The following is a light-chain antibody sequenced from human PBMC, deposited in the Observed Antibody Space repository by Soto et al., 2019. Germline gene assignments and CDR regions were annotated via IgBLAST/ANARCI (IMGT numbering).Light chain of an antibody. CDR2: ESS. CDR3: QKRSNWPQT. V-gene: IGKV3-11*01. Sequence: EIVLTQSPATLSLSPGESATLSCRASQNVANYLDWYQQKTGQAPRLLIYESSNRATGIADRFSGSGSGTDFTLTISSLEPEDFAVYYCQKRSNWPQTCGQGTKVDIK. CDR1: QNVANY. J-gene: IGKJ1*01.